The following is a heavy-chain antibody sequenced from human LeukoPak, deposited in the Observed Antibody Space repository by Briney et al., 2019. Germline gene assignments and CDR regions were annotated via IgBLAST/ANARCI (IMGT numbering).Heavy chain of an antibody. CDR2: IRYDEVNK. CDR3: AKGTLGDYRAGPDY. V-gene: IGHV3-30*02. J-gene: IGHJ4*02. D-gene: IGHD4-17*01. Sequence: GGSLRLSCVASGFNFNTYGMHWVRQAPGKGLEWVTFIRYDEVNKYYADSVKGRFTISRDNSKNSLYLQMNSLRAEDTALYYCAKGTLGDYRAGPDYWGRGTLVTVSS. CDR1: GFNFNTYG.